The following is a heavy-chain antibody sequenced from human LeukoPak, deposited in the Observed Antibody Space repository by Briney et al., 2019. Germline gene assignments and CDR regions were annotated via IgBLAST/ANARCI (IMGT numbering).Heavy chain of an antibody. CDR1: GVSSSSSSYY. D-gene: IGHD2-2*02. J-gene: IGHJ6*03. CDR2: IYYTGSI. V-gene: IGHV4-39*01. Sequence: PSETLSLTCTVSGVSSSSSSYYWGWIRQPPGKRLEWIGSIYYTGSIYYNPSLKSRITMSEDKSKNQFSLKLSSVTAADTAVYYCARQNPYTTSSFFYYMDVWGEGTTVTVSS. CDR3: ARQNPYTTSSFFYYMDV.